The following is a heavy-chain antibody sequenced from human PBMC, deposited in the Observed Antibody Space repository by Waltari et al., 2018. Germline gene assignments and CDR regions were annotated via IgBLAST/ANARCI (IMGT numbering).Heavy chain of an antibody. Sequence: EVQLLESGGGLVQPGGSLRLSCAASGITFSGYPMSWVRQAPGKGLEWVSFISGGGTGTYYGDSVKGRFTISRDNSKSTVYLQMNSLRAEDTAVYYCARCTGGSCYGFDYWGQGTLVTVSS. CDR3: ARCTGGSCYGFDY. CDR1: GITFSGYP. CDR2: ISGGGTGT. J-gene: IGHJ4*02. V-gene: IGHV3-23*03. D-gene: IGHD2-15*01.